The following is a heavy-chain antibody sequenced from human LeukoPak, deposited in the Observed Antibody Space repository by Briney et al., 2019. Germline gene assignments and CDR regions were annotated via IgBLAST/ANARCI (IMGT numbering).Heavy chain of an antibody. D-gene: IGHD1-26*01. CDR2: INQDESET. CDR3: VRSWLLVAATRPTDY. CDR1: GFTFSSYW. Sequence: PGGSLRLSCAVSGFTFSSYWMTWVGHAPGKGLELVGCINQDESETYYVASVEGRFTISRDNAKNSLYLQMNSLRVEDTAIYYCVRSWLLVAATRPTDYWGQGTLVTVSS. J-gene: IGHJ4*02. V-gene: IGHV3-7*01.